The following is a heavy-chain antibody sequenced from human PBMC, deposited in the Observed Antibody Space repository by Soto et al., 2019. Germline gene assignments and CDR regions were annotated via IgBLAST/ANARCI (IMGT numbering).Heavy chain of an antibody. J-gene: IGHJ5*02. V-gene: IGHV4-4*02. Sequence: PSETLSLTCVVSGGSISNNNWWTWVRQPPGKGLEWIAEIYHSGATNYNPSLRSRVTLSVDKSNNQVSLRLNSVTAADTAVYYCAERLIEPPEWSDPWGRGTWSPSPQ. CDR3: AERLIEPPEWSDP. CDR2: IYHSGAT. CDR1: GGSISNNNW. D-gene: IGHD1-1*01.